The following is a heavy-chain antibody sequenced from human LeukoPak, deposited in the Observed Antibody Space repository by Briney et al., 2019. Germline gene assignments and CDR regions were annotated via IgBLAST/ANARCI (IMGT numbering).Heavy chain of an antibody. V-gene: IGHV3-21*01. CDR2: ISSSSSYI. D-gene: IGHD6-13*01. CDR3: ASDPGYSSSWDYYFDY. Sequence: PGGSLRLSCAASGFTFSSYSMNWVRQAPGKGLEWVSSISSSSSYIYYADSVKGRFTISRDNAKNSLYLQMNSLRAEDTAVYYCASDPGYSSSWDYYFDYWGQGTLVTVSS. J-gene: IGHJ4*02. CDR1: GFTFSSYS.